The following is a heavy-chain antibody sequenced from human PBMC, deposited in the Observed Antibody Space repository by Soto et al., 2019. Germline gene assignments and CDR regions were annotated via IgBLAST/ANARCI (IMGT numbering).Heavy chain of an antibody. V-gene: IGHV3-7*01. CDR3: SSWLKTSGWYVLLEGSFDY. CDR1: GFTFSSYW. J-gene: IGHJ4*02. Sequence: EVQLVESGGGLVQPGGSLRLSCAASGFTFSSYWMTWVRQAPGKGLEWVANIKQDGSAKYYVDSVKGRFTISRDNAKNSLYLQMNRLRAEDTAVYYCSSWLKTSGWYVLLEGSFDYWGQGNLVTVSS. CDR2: IKQDGSAK. D-gene: IGHD6-19*01.